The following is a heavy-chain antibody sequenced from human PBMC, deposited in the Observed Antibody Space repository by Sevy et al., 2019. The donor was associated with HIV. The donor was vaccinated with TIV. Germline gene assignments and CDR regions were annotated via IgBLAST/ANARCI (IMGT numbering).Heavy chain of an antibody. CDR3: AKRDNNGWYYIDY. CDR2: ISYDEKTK. Sequence: GESLKISCAASGFTFSNYGMHWVRQAPGKGLEWVAVISYDEKTKYYADSVKGRLTISRDNFKNTLYLQMNSLGLEDTAVYYCAKRDNNGWYYIDYWGQGILVTVSS. V-gene: IGHV3-30*18. J-gene: IGHJ4*02. D-gene: IGHD6-19*01. CDR1: GFTFSNYG.